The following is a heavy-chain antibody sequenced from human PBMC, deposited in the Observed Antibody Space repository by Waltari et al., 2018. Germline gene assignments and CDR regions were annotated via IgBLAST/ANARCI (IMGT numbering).Heavy chain of an antibody. V-gene: IGHV4-34*01. D-gene: IGHD6-19*01. CDR2: INHSGST. CDR3: ARAQPLPHYSSGWYDY. CDR1: GGSFSGYY. Sequence: QVQLQQWGAGLLNTSETLSLTCAVYGGSFSGYYWSCIRQPPGKGLEWIGEINHSGSTNYNPSLKSRVTISVDTSKNQFSLKLSSVTAADTAVYYCARAQPLPHYSSGWYDYWGQGTLVTVSS. J-gene: IGHJ4*02.